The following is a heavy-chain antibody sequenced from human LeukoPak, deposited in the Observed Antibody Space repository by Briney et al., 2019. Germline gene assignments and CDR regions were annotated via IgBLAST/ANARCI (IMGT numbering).Heavy chain of an antibody. CDR3: ARIIAAASTEYFDL. D-gene: IGHD6-13*01. V-gene: IGHV4-59*01. CDR1: GGSISNYY. CDR2: VHYSGNT. J-gene: IGHJ2*01. Sequence: SGTLSLTCIVSGGSISNYYWSWIRQPPRKGLEWIGYVHYSGNTNYNPSLKSRVTISVDTSKNQFSLKLSSVTAADTVVYYCARIIAAASTEYFDLWGRGTLVTVSS.